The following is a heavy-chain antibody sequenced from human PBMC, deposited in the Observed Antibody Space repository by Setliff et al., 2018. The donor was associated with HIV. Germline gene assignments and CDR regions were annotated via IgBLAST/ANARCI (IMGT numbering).Heavy chain of an antibody. D-gene: IGHD2-15*01. CDR1: GGAISSGDYY. Sequence: TLSLTCTVSGGAISSGDYYWSWIRQHPRKGLEWIGYIYYTGSTYYNPSLKSRVTISVDTSKNQFSLRLSSVTAADTAVYYCARGPYCSGGSCYSSLDYWGQGTLVTVSS. CDR3: ARGPYCSGGSCYSSLDY. J-gene: IGHJ4*02. CDR2: IYYTGST. V-gene: IGHV4-31*03.